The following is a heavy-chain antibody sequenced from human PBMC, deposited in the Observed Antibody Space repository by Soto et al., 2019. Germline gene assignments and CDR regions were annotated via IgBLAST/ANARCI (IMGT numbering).Heavy chain of an antibody. CDR2: ISSSSSTI. J-gene: IGHJ4*02. CDR3: ARDGDIVVVPDNNFDY. Sequence: GGSLRLSCAASGFTFSSYSMNWVRQAPGKGLEWVSYISSSSSTIYYADSVKGRFTISRDNAKNSLYLQMNSLRDEDTAVYYCARDGDIVVVPDNNFDYWGQGTLVTVSS. V-gene: IGHV3-48*02. D-gene: IGHD2-2*01. CDR1: GFTFSSYS.